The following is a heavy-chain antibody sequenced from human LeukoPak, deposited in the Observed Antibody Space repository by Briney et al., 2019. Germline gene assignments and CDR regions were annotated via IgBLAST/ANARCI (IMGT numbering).Heavy chain of an antibody. Sequence: GGSLRLSCKVSGFTFRNYWVTWVRQVPGKGLEWLANIKQDGSEKNYANSVKGRFTISRDNANNSLFLHMNSLRAEDTAVYYCAREGSTASFPADYWGQGILVTVSS. J-gene: IGHJ4*02. V-gene: IGHV3-7*01. CDR3: AREGSTASFPADY. D-gene: IGHD2-2*01. CDR1: GFTFRNYW. CDR2: IKQDGSEK.